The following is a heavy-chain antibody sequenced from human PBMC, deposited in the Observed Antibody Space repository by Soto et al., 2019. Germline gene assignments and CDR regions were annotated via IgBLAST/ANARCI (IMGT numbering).Heavy chain of an antibody. V-gene: IGHV3-15*07. CDR3: TTDPSGRGSGSYPANEEYYGMDV. CDR2: IKSKTDGGTT. D-gene: IGHD3-10*01. CDR1: GFTFSNAW. Sequence: GGSLRLSCAASGFTFSNAWMNWVRQAPGKGLEWVGRIKSKTDGGTTDYAAPVKGRFTISRDDSKNTLYLQMNSLKTEDTAVYYCTTDPSGRGSGSYPANEEYYGMDVWGQGTTVTVSS. J-gene: IGHJ6*02.